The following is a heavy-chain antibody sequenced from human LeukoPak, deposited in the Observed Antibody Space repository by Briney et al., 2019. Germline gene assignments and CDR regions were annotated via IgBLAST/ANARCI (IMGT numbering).Heavy chain of an antibody. CDR2: INHSGSP. D-gene: IGHD2-2*01. J-gene: IGHJ5*02. Sequence: SETLSLTCTVSGGSISIYYWSWIRQPPGKGREWIGEINHSGSPNYNPSLKSRVTTSVDTSKNQFSLKLSSVTAADTAVYYCARGIVVVPAAMSGYWFEPWGQGTLVTVSS. CDR3: ARGIVVVPAAMSGYWFEP. V-gene: IGHV4-34*01. CDR1: GGSISIYY.